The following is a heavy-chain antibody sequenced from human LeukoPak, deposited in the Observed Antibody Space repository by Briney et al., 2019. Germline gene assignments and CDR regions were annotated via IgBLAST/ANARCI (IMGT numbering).Heavy chain of an antibody. CDR2: IYTSGST. CDR1: GGSISSGSYY. V-gene: IGHV4-61*02. D-gene: IGHD1-26*01. J-gene: IGHJ3*02. CDR3: ARTGIVGAHAFDI. Sequence: SQTLSLTCTVSGGSISSGSYYWSWIRQPAGKGLEWIGRIYTSGSTNYNPSLKSRVTISVYTSKNQFSLKLSSVTAADTAVYYCARTGIVGAHAFDIWGQGTMVTVSS.